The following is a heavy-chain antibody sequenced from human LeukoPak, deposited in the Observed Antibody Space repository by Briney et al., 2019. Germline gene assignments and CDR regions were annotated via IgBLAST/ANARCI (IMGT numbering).Heavy chain of an antibody. D-gene: IGHD3-10*01. J-gene: IGHJ4*02. CDR2: IYTSGST. V-gene: IGHV4-4*07. Sequence: SSETLSLTCGVSGGSISGYSWSWIRQPAGKGLEWIGRIYTSGSTNYNPSLKSRVTMSVETSKNHFSLKLTSVTAADTAVYYCARDGWFGELLDFWGQGTLVIVSA. CDR1: GGSISGYS. CDR3: ARDGWFGELLDF.